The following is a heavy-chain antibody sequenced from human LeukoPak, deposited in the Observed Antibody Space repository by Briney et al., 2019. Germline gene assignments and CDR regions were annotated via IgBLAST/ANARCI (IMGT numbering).Heavy chain of an antibody. CDR1: GGSFSGYY. CDR2: INHSGST. Sequence: NPSETLSLTCAVYGGSFSGYYWSWIRQPPGKGLEWIGEINHSGSTNYNPSLKSRVTISVDTSKNQFSLKLSSVTAADTAVYYCARLQVKRGYDFLDVWGQGTTVTVSS. D-gene: IGHD3-3*01. J-gene: IGHJ6*02. V-gene: IGHV4-34*01. CDR3: ARLQVKRGYDFLDV.